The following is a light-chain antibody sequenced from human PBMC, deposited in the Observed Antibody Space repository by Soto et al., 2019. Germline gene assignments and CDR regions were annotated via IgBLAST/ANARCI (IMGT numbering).Light chain of an antibody. CDR2: DAS. Sequence: EVVLTQSPATLSLSPGERATLSCRASQSVSSYLAWYQQKPGQAPRLLLYDASNRDTGIPARFSGSGSGTDFTLTISSLEPEDVSIYYCQHRSDWPLTFGGGTKVEIK. CDR1: QSVSSY. CDR3: QHRSDWPLT. V-gene: IGKV3-11*01. J-gene: IGKJ4*02.